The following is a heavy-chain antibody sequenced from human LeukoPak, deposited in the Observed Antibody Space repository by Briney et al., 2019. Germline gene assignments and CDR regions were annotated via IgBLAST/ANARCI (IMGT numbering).Heavy chain of an antibody. CDR3: ARTYRDWFDP. CDR1: GYTLTELS. Sequence: GASVKVSCKVSGYTLTELSMHWVRQAPGQGLEWMGIINPSGGSTSYAQKFQDRVTMTRNTSISTAYMELSSLRSEDTAVYYCARTYRDWFDPWGQGTLVTVSS. V-gene: IGHV1-46*01. J-gene: IGHJ5*02. D-gene: IGHD4-11*01. CDR2: INPSGGST.